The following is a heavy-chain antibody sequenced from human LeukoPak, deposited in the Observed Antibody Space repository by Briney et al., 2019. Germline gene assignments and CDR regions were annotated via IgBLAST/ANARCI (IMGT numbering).Heavy chain of an antibody. CDR1: GYTFTGYY. Sequence: ASVKVSCKASGYTFTGYYMHWVRQAPGQGLEWMGWISAYNGNTNYAQKLQGRVTMTTDTSTSTAYMELRSLRSDDTAVYYCARDFSYYDSSGYYLDWGQGTLVTVSS. J-gene: IGHJ4*02. V-gene: IGHV1-18*04. CDR3: ARDFSYYDSSGYYLD. CDR2: ISAYNGNT. D-gene: IGHD3-22*01.